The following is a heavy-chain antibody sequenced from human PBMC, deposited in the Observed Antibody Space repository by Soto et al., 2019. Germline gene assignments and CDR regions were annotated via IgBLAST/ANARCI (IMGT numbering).Heavy chain of an antibody. CDR1: GFSLTTYGVG. D-gene: IGHD3-16*01. CDR3: VHTGYIYDPFAY. V-gene: IGHV2-5*01. Sequence: QITLKESGPALVKPTQTLTLTCTFSGFSLTTYGVGVGWIRQPPGKALEWLALIFWNDDERYSPSLKSRLTITTDTSKNQVVFTMTTMDPVDKDTYFGVHTGYIYDPFAYWGRGTLVTVSS. CDR2: IFWNDDE. J-gene: IGHJ4*02.